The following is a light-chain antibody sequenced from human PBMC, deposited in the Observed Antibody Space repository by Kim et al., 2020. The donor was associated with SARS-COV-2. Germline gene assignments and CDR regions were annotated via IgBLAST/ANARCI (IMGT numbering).Light chain of an antibody. V-gene: IGKV4-1*01. CDR3: QQRYSTPLT. Sequence: DIVMTQSPDSLAVSLGERATINCKSSRSVLYNSDNKNYLAWYQQKPGQPPNLLIYWASTRESGVPDRFSGSGSGTDFTLTISSLQAEDVAVYYCQQRYSTPLTFGGGTKVDIK. CDR1: RSVLYNSDNKNY. CDR2: WAS. J-gene: IGKJ4*01.